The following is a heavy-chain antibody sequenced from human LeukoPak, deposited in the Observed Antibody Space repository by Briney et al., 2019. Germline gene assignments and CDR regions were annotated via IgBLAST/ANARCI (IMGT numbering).Heavy chain of an antibody. CDR2: IKQDGSEK. CDR3: ARLAAAGRPY. J-gene: IGHJ4*02. V-gene: IGHV3-7*03. Sequence: QASETLSLTCTVSGGSISNNYWSWVRQAPGRGLEWVANIKQDGSEKYYVDSVKGRFTISRDNAKNSLSLQMNSLRAEDTAVYYCARLAAAGRPYWGQGTLVTVSS. CDR1: GGSISNNY. D-gene: IGHD6-13*01.